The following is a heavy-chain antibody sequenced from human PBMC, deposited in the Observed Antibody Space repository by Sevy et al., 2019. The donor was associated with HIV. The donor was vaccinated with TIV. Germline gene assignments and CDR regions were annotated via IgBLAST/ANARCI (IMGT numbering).Heavy chain of an antibody. CDR1: GFSFSDYT. CDR3: ARGGGFIVRASSDY. J-gene: IGHJ4*02. CDR2: MSSSITYT. D-gene: IGHD1-26*01. V-gene: IGHV3-21*03. Sequence: GGSLRLSCEASGFSFSDYTMTWVRQAPGKGLEWVSSMSSSITYTYYADSLKGRFTISRDNAKSSLYLQMNSLRAEDTGVYYCARGGGFIVRASSDYWGQGTLVTVSS.